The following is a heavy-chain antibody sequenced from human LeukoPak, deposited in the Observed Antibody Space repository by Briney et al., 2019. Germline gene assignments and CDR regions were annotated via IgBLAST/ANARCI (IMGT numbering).Heavy chain of an antibody. V-gene: IGHV4-31*03. CDR1: GVSINTVGYY. J-gene: IGHJ2*01. CDR2: IYNSGST. Sequence: SETLSLTCTVSGVSINTVGYYWTWIRQHPGKGLEWLGFIYNSGSTYYNPSLKSRLTISIDMSQNHFSLKLTSLTAADTAGYYCARETRRGRYFDLWGRGTLVTVSS. CDR3: ARETRRGRYFDL.